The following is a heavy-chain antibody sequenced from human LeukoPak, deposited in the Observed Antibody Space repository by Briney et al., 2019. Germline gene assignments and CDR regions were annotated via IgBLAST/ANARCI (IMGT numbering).Heavy chain of an antibody. CDR3: ARVRSVVVVPAANPREYYFDH. Sequence: SQTLSLTCTVSGGSISSGGYYWSWIRQHPGKGLEWIGYIYYSGSTYYNPSLKSRVTISVDTSKNQFSLKLSSVTAADTAVYYCARVRSVVVVPAANPREYYFDHWGQGTLVTVSS. CDR1: GGSISSGGYY. J-gene: IGHJ4*02. V-gene: IGHV4-31*03. D-gene: IGHD2-2*01. CDR2: IYYSGST.